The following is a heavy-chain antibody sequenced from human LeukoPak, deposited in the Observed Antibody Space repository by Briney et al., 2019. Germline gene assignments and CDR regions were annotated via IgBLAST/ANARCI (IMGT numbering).Heavy chain of an antibody. CDR2: ISSSGSTI. CDR1: GFTFSSYE. CDR3: AKGSDFHVDV. D-gene: IGHD3/OR15-3a*01. J-gene: IGHJ6*04. V-gene: IGHV3-48*03. Sequence: GGSLRLSCAASGFTFSSYEMNWVRQAPGKGLEWVSYISSSGSTIYYADSVKGRFTISRDNAKNSLYLQTNSLRPEDTAVYYCAKGSDFHVDVWGKGTTVTVSS.